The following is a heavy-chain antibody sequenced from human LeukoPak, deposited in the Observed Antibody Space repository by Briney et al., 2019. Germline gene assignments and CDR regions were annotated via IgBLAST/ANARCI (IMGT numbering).Heavy chain of an antibody. J-gene: IGHJ5*02. D-gene: IGHD3-10*01. Sequence: SVKVSCXASGGTFSSYTISWVRHAPGQGLEWMGRIIPILGIANYAQKFQGRVTITADKSTSTAYMELSSLRSEDTAVYYCARDVPYGSGSYYNPNRTSWGQGTLVTVSS. CDR2: IIPILGIA. CDR1: GGTFSSYT. CDR3: ARDVPYGSGSYYNPNRTS. V-gene: IGHV1-69*04.